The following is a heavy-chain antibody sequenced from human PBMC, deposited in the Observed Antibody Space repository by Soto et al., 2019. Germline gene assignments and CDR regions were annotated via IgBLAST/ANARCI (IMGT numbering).Heavy chain of an antibody. CDR1: GYTFTSYY. Sequence: GASVKVSCKASGYTFTSYYMHWVRQAPGQGLEWMGIINPSGGSTSYAQKFQGRVTMTRDTSTSTVYMELSSLRSEDTAVYYCAREKGSRGYGDAFDIWGQGTMVTVSS. J-gene: IGHJ3*02. CDR3: AREKGSRGYGDAFDI. CDR2: INPSGGST. D-gene: IGHD5-18*01. V-gene: IGHV1-46*01.